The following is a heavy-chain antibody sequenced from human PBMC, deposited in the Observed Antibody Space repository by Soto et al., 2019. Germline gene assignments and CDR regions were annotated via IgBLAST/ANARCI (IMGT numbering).Heavy chain of an antibody. CDR3: ARQIYDSDTGPNFQYYFDS. J-gene: IGHJ4*02. V-gene: IGHV5-10-1*01. D-gene: IGHD3-22*01. Sequence: GDALKISCTGSGYSFAGYWITWVRQKPGKGLEWMGRIDPSDSQTYYSPSFRGHVTISVTKSITTVFLQWSSLRASDTAMYYCARQIYDSDTGPNFQYYFDSWGQGTPVTFSS. CDR1: GYSFAGYW. CDR2: IDPSDSQT.